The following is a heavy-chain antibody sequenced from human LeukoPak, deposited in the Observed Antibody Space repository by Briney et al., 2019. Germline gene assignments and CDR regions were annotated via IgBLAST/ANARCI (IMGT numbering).Heavy chain of an antibody. CDR1: GFTFSSYS. V-gene: IGHV3-21*01. D-gene: IGHD5-18*01. CDR2: ISSSSSYI. J-gene: IGHJ4*02. Sequence: PGGSLRLSCAASGFTFSSYSMNWVRQAPGKGLEWVSSISSSSSYIYYADSVKGRFTISRDNAKNSLYLQMNSLRAEDTAVYYCARGERGSYLFDYWGQGTLVTVSS. CDR3: ARGERGSYLFDY.